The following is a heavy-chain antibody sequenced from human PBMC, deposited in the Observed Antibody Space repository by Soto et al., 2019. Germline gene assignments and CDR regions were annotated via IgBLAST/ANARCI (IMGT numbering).Heavy chain of an antibody. CDR3: ARDSELDYYASSGYILPFDY. CDR1: GYTFTSYG. CDR2: ISAYNGNT. V-gene: IGHV1-18*01. J-gene: IGHJ4*02. Sequence: ASVKVSCKASGYTFTSYGISWVRQAPGQGLEWMGWISAYNGNTNYAQKLQGRVTMTTDTSTSTAYMELRSLRSDDTAVYYCARDSELDYYASSGYILPFDYCGQGTLVTVSS. D-gene: IGHD3-22*01.